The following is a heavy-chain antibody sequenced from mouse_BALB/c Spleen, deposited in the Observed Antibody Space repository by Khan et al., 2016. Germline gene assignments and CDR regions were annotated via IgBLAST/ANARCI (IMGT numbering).Heavy chain of an antibody. D-gene: IGHD2-10*02. V-gene: IGHV9-3-1*01. J-gene: IGHJ4*01. CDR3: ARTSLVWYQYTMDY. CDR1: GYRFTNYG. Sequence: QIQLVQSGPELKKPGETVKISCKASGYRFTNYGMNWVKQAPGKGLKWMGWINTYTGEPTYANDFKGRFAFSLETSASTAYLQINTLKNDDSATYFFARTSLVWYQYTMDYWGQGTSVTVSS. CDR2: INTYTGEP.